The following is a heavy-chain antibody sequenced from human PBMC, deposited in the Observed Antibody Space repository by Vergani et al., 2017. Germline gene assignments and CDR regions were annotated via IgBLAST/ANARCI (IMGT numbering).Heavy chain of an antibody. V-gene: IGHV3-43*01. CDR3: AKDGATGSYDY. CDR2: ISWDGGST. Sequence: EVQLVESGGVVVQPGGSLRLSCAASGFTFDDYTMHWVRQAPGKGLEWVSLISWDGGSTYYADSVKGRFTISRDNSKNTLYLQMNSLRAEDTAVYYCAKDGATGSYDYWGQGTLVTVSS. D-gene: IGHD1-26*01. J-gene: IGHJ4*02. CDR1: GFTFDDYT.